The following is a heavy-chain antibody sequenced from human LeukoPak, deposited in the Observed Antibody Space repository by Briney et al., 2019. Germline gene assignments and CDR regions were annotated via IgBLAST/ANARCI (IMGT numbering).Heavy chain of an antibody. Sequence: PGGSLRLSCAASGFTFSNYAMNWVRQAPGKGLEWVANIKQDGSEKYYVDSVKGRFTISRDNAKNSLYLQMNSLRAEDTAVYYCARGGGHYYDSIGDYWGQGTLVTVSS. D-gene: IGHD3-22*01. CDR3: ARGGGHYYDSIGDY. J-gene: IGHJ4*02. CDR1: GFTFSNYA. CDR2: IKQDGSEK. V-gene: IGHV3-7*01.